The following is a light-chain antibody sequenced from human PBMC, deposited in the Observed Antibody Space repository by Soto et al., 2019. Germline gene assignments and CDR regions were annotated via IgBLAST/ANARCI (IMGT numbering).Light chain of an antibody. CDR1: SSDVGTYNY. CDR3: CSYAGSYIFVV. J-gene: IGLJ2*01. CDR2: DVN. Sequence: QSALTQPRSVSGSPGQSVTISCTGTSSDVGTYNYVSWYQQHPGKAPKLMIYDVNKRPSGVPDRFSGSKSANTASLTISGLQAEDEADYYCCSYAGSYIFVVFGGGTQLTVL. V-gene: IGLV2-11*01.